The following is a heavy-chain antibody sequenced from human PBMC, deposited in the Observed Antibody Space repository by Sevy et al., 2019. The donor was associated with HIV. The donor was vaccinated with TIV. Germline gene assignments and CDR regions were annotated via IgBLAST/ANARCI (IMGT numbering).Heavy chain of an antibody. CDR2: MNPNSGNT. CDR1: GYTFTTYD. J-gene: IGHJ6*02. V-gene: IGHV1-8*01. Sequence: ASVKVSCKASGYTFTTYDINWVRQATGQGLEWMGWMNPNSGNTGYAQKFQGRGTMTRNTSIETAYMELSSLSSEDTAVYYCARFLSTSYYYYHAMDVWGQGTTVTVSS. D-gene: IGHD2-2*01. CDR3: ARFLSTSYYYYHAMDV.